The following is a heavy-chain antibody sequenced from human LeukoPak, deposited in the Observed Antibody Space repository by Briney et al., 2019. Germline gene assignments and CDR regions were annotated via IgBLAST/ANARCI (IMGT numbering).Heavy chain of an antibody. CDR3: ARGNLGVIITYPSAFDI. V-gene: IGHV3-21*01. Sequence: GGSLRLSCAASGFTFSSYSMNWVRQAPGKGLEWVSSISSSSSYIYYADSVKGRFTISRDNAKNSLYLQMNSLRAEDTAVYYCARGNLGVIITYPSAFDIWGQGTMVTISS. J-gene: IGHJ3*02. D-gene: IGHD3-10*01. CDR1: GFTFSSYS. CDR2: ISSSSSYI.